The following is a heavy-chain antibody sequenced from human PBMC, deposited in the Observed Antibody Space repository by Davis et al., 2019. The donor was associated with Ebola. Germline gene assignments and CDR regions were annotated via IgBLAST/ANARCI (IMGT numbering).Heavy chain of an antibody. CDR3: ARGLMVRGVIIIDY. V-gene: IGHV4-34*01. CDR2: INHSGST. CDR1: GGSFSGYY. J-gene: IGHJ4*02. Sequence: SETLSLTCAVYGGSFSGYYWSWIRQPPGKGLEWIGEINHSGSTNYNPSLKSRVTISVDTSKNQFSLKLSSVTAADTAVYYCARGLMVRGVIIIDYWGQGTLVTVSS. D-gene: IGHD3-10*01.